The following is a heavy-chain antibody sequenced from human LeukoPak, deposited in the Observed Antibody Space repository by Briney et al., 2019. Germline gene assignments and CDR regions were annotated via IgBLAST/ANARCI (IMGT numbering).Heavy chain of an antibody. J-gene: IGHJ3*02. CDR1: GFTFSSYD. D-gene: IGHD6-19*01. V-gene: IGHV3-7*01. CDR3: ARDRNYCSSDRCYDVFDI. Sequence: GGSLRLSCAASGFTFSSYDMHWVRQAPGKGLEWVANIRGDASRLYYVDSVKGRFTISRDNAKNSLYLQMSNLRAEDTSVYYCARDRNYCSSDRCYDVFDIWGQGTMVTVSS. CDR2: IRGDASRL.